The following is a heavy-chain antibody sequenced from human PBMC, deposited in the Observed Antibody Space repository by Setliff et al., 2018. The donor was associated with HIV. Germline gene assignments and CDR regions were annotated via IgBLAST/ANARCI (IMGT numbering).Heavy chain of an antibody. D-gene: IGHD3-22*01. V-gene: IGHV4-4*07. CDR2: IYSSGSI. J-gene: IGHJ4*01. CDR1: GGSISSYY. Sequence: PSATLSLTCPVSGGSISSYYWSWSRQPAGKRLEWMGRIYSSGSINYNPSLKSRVTMSVDTSKNQFYLKLSAVTAAEKAVYYCAKGGGYYYDNSGYPTWYYFDYWG. CDR3: AKGGGYYYDNSGYPTWYYFDY.